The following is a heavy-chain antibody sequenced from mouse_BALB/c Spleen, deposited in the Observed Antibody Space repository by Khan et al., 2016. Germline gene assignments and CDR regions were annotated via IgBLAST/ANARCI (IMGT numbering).Heavy chain of an antibody. CDR2: IEPANGNT. J-gene: IGHJ3*01. CDR3: AKSAYGYHVGLGY. CDR1: GFNIKDTY. D-gene: IGHD2-2*01. Sequence: IQLVQSGAELVKPGASVKLSCTASGFNIKDTYMHWVKQRPEQGLEGSGRIEPANGNTKYDPKFQGKATITADTSSNTAYLQLSSLTSADTAVYCCAKSAYGYHVGLGYWGQGTVVT. V-gene: IGHV14-3*02.